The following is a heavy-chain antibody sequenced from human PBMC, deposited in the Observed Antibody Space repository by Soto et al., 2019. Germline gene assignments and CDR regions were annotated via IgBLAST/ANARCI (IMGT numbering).Heavy chain of an antibody. CDR2: ISSDEKIK. CDR3: ARGLRSVLDY. CDR1: GFIFSNFG. V-gene: IGHV3-33*01. J-gene: IGHJ4*02. Sequence: GGSLRLSCVASGFIFSNFGMHWGRQAPGKGLEWVAVISSDEKIKQYADSVRGRFAISRDNSKNTLYLQMTSLRAEDTAIYYCARGLRSVLDYWGQGSLVTVSS.